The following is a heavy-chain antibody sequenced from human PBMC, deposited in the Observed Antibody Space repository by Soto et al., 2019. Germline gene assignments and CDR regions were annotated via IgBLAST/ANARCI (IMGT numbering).Heavy chain of an antibody. J-gene: IGHJ6*02. V-gene: IGHV3-9*01. CDR1: A. CDR2: ISWNSGSI. CDR3: AKDIQLEGGYYGMDV. Sequence: AIHWVRQAPGKGLEWVSGISWNSGSIGYAYSVKGRFTISRYNSKNSLYLQMNSLRAEDTALYYCAKDIQLEGGYYGMDVWGQGTTVTVSS. D-gene: IGHD1-1*01.